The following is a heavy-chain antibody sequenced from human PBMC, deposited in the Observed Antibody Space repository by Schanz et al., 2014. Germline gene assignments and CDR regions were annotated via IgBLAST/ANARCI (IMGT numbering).Heavy chain of an antibody. CDR1: GFTFTNYA. CDR2: ISGSGGST. CDR3: ARGDPVAGLDY. Sequence: EVQLLESGGGLVQPGGSLRLSCAASGFTFTNYAMTWVRQAPGKGLEWVSGISGSGGSTSDADSVKGRFTISRDNSKNTVYLQMNSLRGEDTGMYYCARGDPVAGLDYWGRGTLVTVSS. J-gene: IGHJ4*02. V-gene: IGHV3-23*01.